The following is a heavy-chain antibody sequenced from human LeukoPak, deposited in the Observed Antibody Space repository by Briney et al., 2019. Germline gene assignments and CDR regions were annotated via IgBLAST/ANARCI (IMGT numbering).Heavy chain of an antibody. J-gene: IGHJ4*02. Sequence: TSETLSLTCAVYGGSFSGYYWSWIRQPPGKGLEWIGEINHSGSTNYNPSLKSRVTISVDTSKNQFSLKLSSVTAADTAVYYCAREWVGSGSYLSYYFDYWGQGTLVTVSS. D-gene: IGHD3-10*01. V-gene: IGHV4-34*01. CDR3: AREWVGSGSYLSYYFDY. CDR2: INHSGST. CDR1: GGSFSGYY.